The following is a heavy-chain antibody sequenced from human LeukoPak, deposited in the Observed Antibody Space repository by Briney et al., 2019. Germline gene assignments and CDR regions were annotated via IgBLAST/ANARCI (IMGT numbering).Heavy chain of an antibody. CDR2: IYGAGAA. V-gene: IGHV3-66*02. CDR1: GINVSANY. J-gene: IGHJ4*02. Sequence: PGGSLRLSCAASGINVSANYMTWIRQAPGKGLEWVSLIYGAGAAYYAESVRGRFIISRDNSKNTLFLRMNSLRAEDTAVYYCVSSTGQQLIPYDYWGQGTHVAVSS. CDR3: VSSTGQQLIPYDY. D-gene: IGHD6-13*01.